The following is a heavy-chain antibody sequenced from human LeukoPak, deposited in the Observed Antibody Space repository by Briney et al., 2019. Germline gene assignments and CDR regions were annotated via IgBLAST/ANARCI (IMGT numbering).Heavy chain of an antibody. CDR1: AFIFSSYW. CDR2: INSDGTST. J-gene: IGHJ6*02. V-gene: IGHV3-74*01. CDR3: SREGSSYSMDV. Sequence: GGSLRLSCAASAFIFSSYWMYWVRQAPGKGLVWVSRINSDGTSTTYADSVKGRFTISRDNAKNTLYLQMNSLRAEDTAVYYCSREGSSYSMDVWGQGTTVTVSS.